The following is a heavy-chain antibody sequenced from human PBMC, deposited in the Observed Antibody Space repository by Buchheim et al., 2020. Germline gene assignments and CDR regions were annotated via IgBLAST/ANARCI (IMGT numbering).Heavy chain of an antibody. J-gene: IGHJ5*02. Sequence: QLQLQESGPGLVKPSETLSLTCTVSGGSVTSSSYYWGWIRQPPEKGLEWIGTIYYSGSTYYNPSLKSRGTISIDASKKQASLELSSVTAADTAVYYCARDPEGSCSGGICYSISFYPWGQGTL. CDR2: IYYSGST. CDR3: ARDPEGSCSGGICYSISFYP. V-gene: IGHV4-39*07. CDR1: GGSVTSSSYY. D-gene: IGHD2-15*01.